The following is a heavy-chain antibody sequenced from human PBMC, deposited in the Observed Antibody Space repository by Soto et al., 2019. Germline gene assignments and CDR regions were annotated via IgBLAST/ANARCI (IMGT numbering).Heavy chain of an antibody. D-gene: IGHD3-9*01. V-gene: IGHV1-2*02. CDR2: INPNSGGT. Sequence: RASVKVSCKASGYTFTGYYMHWVRQAPGQGLEWMGWINPNSGGTNYAQKFQGRVTMTRDTSISTAYMELSRLRSDDTAVYYCARVRNYDILTGYYGPWGQGTLVTVSS. CDR1: GYTFTGYY. J-gene: IGHJ5*02. CDR3: ARVRNYDILTGYYGP.